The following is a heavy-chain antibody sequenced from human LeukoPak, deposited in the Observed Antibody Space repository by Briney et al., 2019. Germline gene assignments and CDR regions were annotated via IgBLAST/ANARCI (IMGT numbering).Heavy chain of an antibody. J-gene: IGHJ4*02. CDR2: ITGDGGTT. CDR3: AKGHFGAGHY. CDR1: GFTFGGDT. V-gene: IGHV3-43*02. D-gene: IGHD3-3*01. Sequence: HPGGSLRLSCAASGFTFGGDTMHWFRQPPGRGLQWVSLITGDGGTTSYAGSVKGRFTISRDNSKNSLYLHMNSLRNEDTALYYCAKGHFGAGHYWGQGTLVTVSS.